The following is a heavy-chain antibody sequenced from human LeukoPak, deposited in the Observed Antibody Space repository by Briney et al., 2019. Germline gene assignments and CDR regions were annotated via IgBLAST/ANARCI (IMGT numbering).Heavy chain of an antibody. Sequence: PSETLSLTCTVSGDSISTSTYYWGWIRQPPGKGLEWIGNIYYSGSTYYNPSLKSRVTISVDTSKNQFSPKLTAVTAADTAVYYCARNSAVATSRSWFDPWAREPWSPSPQ. CDR1: GDSISTSTYY. CDR2: IYYSGST. CDR3: ARNSAVATSRSWFDP. V-gene: IGHV4-39*01. J-gene: IGHJ5*02. D-gene: IGHD6-19*01.